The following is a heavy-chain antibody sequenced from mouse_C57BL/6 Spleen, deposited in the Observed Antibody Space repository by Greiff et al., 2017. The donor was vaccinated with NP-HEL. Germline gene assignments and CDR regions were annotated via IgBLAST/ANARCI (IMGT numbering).Heavy chain of an antibody. Sequence: ESGPSLVRPSQTLSLTCTVTGFSINSDCYWIWIRQFPGNKLEYIGYTFYSGITYYNPSLESRTYITRDTSKNQFSLKLSSVTTEDTATYYCARSSTTVVLYYYAMDYWGQGTSVTVSS. D-gene: IGHD1-1*01. CDR2: TFYSGIT. CDR1: GFSINSDCY. CDR3: ARSSTTVVLYYYAMDY. J-gene: IGHJ4*01. V-gene: IGHV3-3*01.